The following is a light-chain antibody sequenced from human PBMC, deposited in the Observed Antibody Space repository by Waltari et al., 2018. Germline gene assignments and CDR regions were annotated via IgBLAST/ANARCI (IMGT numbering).Light chain of an antibody. J-gene: IGLJ3*02. Sequence: SYELTQPPSVSVSPGHTARITCPGEALPDHYAYLYRQKSGQAPGLVIYEDTKRPSGIPERFSAANSGAVATLTITGAQVEDEADYYCYSTDYTGNYWVFGGGTKLTVL. CDR2: EDT. V-gene: IGLV3-10*01. CDR3: YSTDYTGNYWV. CDR1: ALPDHY.